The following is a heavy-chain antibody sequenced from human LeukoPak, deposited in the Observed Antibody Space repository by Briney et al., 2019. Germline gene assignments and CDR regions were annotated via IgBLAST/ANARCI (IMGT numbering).Heavy chain of an antibody. CDR3: AREGGITVFGVAQPGGAFDI. J-gene: IGHJ3*02. V-gene: IGHV1-69*05. Sequence: GASVKVSCKASGGTFSSYAISWVRQAPGQGLEWMGGITPIFGTAKYAQKVQGRVTMSTDESTSTAYMELSSLRSDDTAVYYWAREGGITVFGVAQPGGAFDIWGQGTMVTVSS. D-gene: IGHD3-3*01. CDR2: ITPIFGTA. CDR1: GGTFSSYA.